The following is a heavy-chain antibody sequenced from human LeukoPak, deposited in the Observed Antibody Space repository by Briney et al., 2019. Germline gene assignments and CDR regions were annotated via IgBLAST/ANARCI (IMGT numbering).Heavy chain of an antibody. Sequence: SETLSLTCTVSGGSISSYYWSWIRQPPGKGLEWIGYIYYSGSTNYNPSLKSRVTISVDTSKNQFSLKLSSVTAADTAVYYCARYIAVAGTLYFDYWDQGTLVTVSS. CDR1: GGSISSYY. CDR3: ARYIAVAGTLYFDY. J-gene: IGHJ4*02. D-gene: IGHD6-19*01. V-gene: IGHV4-59*01. CDR2: IYYSGST.